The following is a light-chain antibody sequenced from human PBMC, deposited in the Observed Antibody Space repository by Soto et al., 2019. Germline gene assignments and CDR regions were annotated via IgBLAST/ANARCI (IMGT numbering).Light chain of an antibody. CDR3: SSYTSSSTRV. J-gene: IGLJ3*02. V-gene: IGLV2-14*01. CDR2: DVS. CDR1: SSDVGAYNY. Sequence: QSALTQPASVSGSPGQSITISCTGTSSDVGAYNYVSWSQQHPGKAPKLMIYDVSNRPSGVSNRFSGSKSGNTASLTISGLQAEDEADYYCSSYTSSSTRVFGGATKVTVL.